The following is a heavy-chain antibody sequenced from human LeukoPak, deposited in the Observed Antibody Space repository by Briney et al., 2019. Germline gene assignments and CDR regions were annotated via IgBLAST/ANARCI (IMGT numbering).Heavy chain of an antibody. J-gene: IGHJ5*02. Sequence: PSETLSLTCTVSGGSISSSSYYWGWIRQPPGKRLEWIGSIYYSGSTYYNPSLKSRVTISVDTSKNQFSLKLSSVTAADTAVYYCARDYDSSGYYAPWGQGTLVTVSS. D-gene: IGHD3-22*01. CDR1: GGSISSSSYY. CDR3: ARDYDSSGYYAP. V-gene: IGHV4-39*07. CDR2: IYYSGST.